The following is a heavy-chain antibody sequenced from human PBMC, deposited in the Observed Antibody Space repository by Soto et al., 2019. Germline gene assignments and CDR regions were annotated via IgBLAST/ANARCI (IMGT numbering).Heavy chain of an antibody. CDR1: GGSLNTYD. V-gene: IGHV1-69*06. Sequence: QVQLVQSGAEVRRPGSSVKVSCTASGGSLNTYDISWVRQAPGQGLEWMGGIIPVFDATKFAQKFQGRLTITADKSTGTVYMELSSLRSEDTAVYYCARDRSSSWYNGTFYFDSWGQGTLVIVSS. CDR2: IIPVFDAT. J-gene: IGHJ4*02. D-gene: IGHD6-19*01. CDR3: ARDRSSSWYNGTFYFDS.